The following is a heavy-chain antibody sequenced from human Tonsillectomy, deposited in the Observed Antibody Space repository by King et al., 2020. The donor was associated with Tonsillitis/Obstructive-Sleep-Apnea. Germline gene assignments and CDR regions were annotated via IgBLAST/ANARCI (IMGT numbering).Heavy chain of an antibody. CDR1: GYTFRSYG. V-gene: IGHV1-18*01. J-gene: IGHJ4*02. CDR3: ARDYYDSSGIPDY. Sequence: VQLVESGAEVKKPGASVKVSCKASGYTFRSYGISWVRQAPGQGLEWLGWISAYNGYTQYAQKVQGRVTMTTDTSTSTAYMELRSLRSDDTAVFSCARDYYDSSGIPDYWGQGTLVTVSS. CDR2: ISAYNGYT. D-gene: IGHD3-22*01.